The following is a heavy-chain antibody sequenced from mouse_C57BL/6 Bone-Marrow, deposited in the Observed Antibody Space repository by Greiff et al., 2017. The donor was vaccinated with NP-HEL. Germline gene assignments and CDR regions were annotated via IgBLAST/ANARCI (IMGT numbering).Heavy chain of an antibody. J-gene: IGHJ2*01. V-gene: IGHV5-4*01. CDR1: GFTFSSYA. CDR3: ARAPFTTVVAPDY. Sequence: EVQLQESGGGLVKPGGSLKLSCAASGFTFSSYAMSWVRQTPEKRLEWVATISDGGSYTYYPANVKGRFTISRDNAKNNLYLQMSHLKSEDTAMDYCARAPFTTVVAPDYWGQGTTLTVSS. CDR2: ISDGGSYT. D-gene: IGHD1-1*01.